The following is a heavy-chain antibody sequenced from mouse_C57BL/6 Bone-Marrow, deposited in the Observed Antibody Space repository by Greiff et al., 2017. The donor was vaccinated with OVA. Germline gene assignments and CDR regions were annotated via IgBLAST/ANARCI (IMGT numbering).Heavy chain of an antibody. Sequence: VHLVESGPGLVAPSQSLSITCTVSGFSLTSYGVDWVRQPPGKGLEWLGVIWGGGSTNYNSALMSRLSISKDNSKSQVFLKMNSLQTDDTAMYYCSKGLWLRRPYYYAMDYWGQGTSVTVSS. V-gene: IGHV2-9*01. D-gene: IGHD2-2*01. CDR2: IWGGGST. CDR1: GFSLTSYG. J-gene: IGHJ4*01. CDR3: SKGLWLRRPYYYAMDY.